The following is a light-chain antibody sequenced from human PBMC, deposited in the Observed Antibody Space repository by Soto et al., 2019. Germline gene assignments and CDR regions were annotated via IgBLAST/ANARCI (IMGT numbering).Light chain of an antibody. CDR2: NDN. CDR3: AAWDDSLNGVV. Sequence: QSVLTQPPSASGTPGQRVTISCSGSSSNIGSNTVNWYQQLSGTAPKLLIYNDNQRPSGVLDRFSGSKSGTSASLAISGLQSEDEADYYCAAWDDSLNGVVFGGGTKLTVL. J-gene: IGLJ2*01. V-gene: IGLV1-44*01. CDR1: SSNIGSNT.